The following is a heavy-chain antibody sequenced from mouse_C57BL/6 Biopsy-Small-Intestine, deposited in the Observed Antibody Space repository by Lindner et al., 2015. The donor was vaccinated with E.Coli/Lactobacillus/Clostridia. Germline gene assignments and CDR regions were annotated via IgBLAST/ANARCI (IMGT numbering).Heavy chain of an antibody. J-gene: IGHJ2*01. CDR1: GFTFSDYG. Sequence: VQLQESGGGLVKPGGSLKLSCAASGFTFSDYGMHWVRQVPEKGLEWVASISSGSSTIHYIDIVKGRFTISRDNAKRTLFLQMTSLRSEDTAMYYCARGNYGGDYFDYWGQGTTLTVS. CDR3: ARGNYGGDYFDY. CDR2: ISSGSSTI. D-gene: IGHD2-1*01. V-gene: IGHV5-17*01.